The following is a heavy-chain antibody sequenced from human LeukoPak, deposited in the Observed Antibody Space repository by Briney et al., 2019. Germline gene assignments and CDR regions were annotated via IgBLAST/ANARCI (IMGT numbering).Heavy chain of an antibody. CDR1: GYSISSGYY. J-gene: IGHJ4*02. V-gene: IGHV4-38-2*02. D-gene: IGHD6-13*01. CDR2: IYHSGST. CDR3: ARRVYSSSWSYYFDY. Sequence: SETLSLTCTVSGYSISSGYYWGWIRQPPGKGLEWIGSIYHSGSTYYNPSLKSRVTISVDTSKNQFSLKLSSVTAADTAVYYCARRVYSSSWSYYFDYWGQGTLVTVSS.